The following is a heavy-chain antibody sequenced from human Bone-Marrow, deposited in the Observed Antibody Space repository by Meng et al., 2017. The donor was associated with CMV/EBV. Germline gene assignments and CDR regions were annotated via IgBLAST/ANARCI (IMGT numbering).Heavy chain of an antibody. CDR2: ISSSGSTI. Sequence: GVSLRLSCAASGYTFSSYEMNWVRQAPGKGLEWVSYISSSGSTIYYADSVKGRFTISRDNAKNSLYLQMNSLRAEDTAVYYCARDRLYSYGYLDAFDIWVQGTMVTVSS. CDR3: ARDRLYSYGYLDAFDI. V-gene: IGHV3-48*03. CDR1: GYTFSSYE. J-gene: IGHJ3*02. D-gene: IGHD5-18*01.